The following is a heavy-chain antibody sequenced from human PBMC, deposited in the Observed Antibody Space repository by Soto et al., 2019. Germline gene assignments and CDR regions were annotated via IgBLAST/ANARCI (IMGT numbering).Heavy chain of an antibody. CDR1: GTTISSSRYY. J-gene: IGHJ6*02. D-gene: IGHD1-26*01. CDR2: VYYSGST. V-gene: IGHV4-39*01. CDR3: ARGGIPPSGYGIAYAMDV. Sequence: SQKLSLTSNVSGTTISSSRYYWGWIRPPPGRGLEWIGNVYYSGSTYYTPSLRSRVTLYVDTSKNQFSLNLNSVTAADTAVYYCARGGIPPSGYGIAYAMDVWCQGTTVT.